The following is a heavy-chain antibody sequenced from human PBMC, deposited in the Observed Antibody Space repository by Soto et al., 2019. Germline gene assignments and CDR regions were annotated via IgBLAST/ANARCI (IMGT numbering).Heavy chain of an antibody. CDR3: ARHRLYSSSWTTFDY. CDR1: GYNFAIYW. J-gene: IGHJ4*02. CDR2: IYPSNSDT. V-gene: IGHV5-51*01. D-gene: IGHD6-13*01. Sequence: ESLKIACQGSGYNFAIYWIGRERQMHVKGLEWMGIIYPSNSDTKYSPSFQGQVTISANKSINTAYLQLSSLTASDTAVYYCARHRLYSSSWTTFDYWGQGALVTVSS.